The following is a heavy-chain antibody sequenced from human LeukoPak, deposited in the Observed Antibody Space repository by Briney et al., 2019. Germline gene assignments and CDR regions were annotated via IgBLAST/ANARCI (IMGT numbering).Heavy chain of an antibody. Sequence: PSQSLSPTSPLATASPTSYYSRCNRHPAGKGLEWIGRIFTSGSTNYNPSLKSRVTMSGDTPKNQLSLKRASVTATHTPVFSFARGRKRLVGATIDYYFDYWGQGNLVTVSS. CDR1: TASPTSYY. CDR3: ARGRKRLVGATIDYYFDY. J-gene: IGHJ4*02. V-gene: IGHV4-4*07. CDR2: IFTSGST. D-gene: IGHD1-26*01.